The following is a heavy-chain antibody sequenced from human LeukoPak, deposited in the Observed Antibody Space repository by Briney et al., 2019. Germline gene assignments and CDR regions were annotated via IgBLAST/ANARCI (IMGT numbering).Heavy chain of an antibody. CDR3: ARVRDGYNDAYDI. J-gene: IGHJ3*02. CDR1: RYAFTSYY. Sequence: ASVKVSCKASRYAFTSYYIHGVRQAPVQGREGMGIMNPSGGSTNYAQNFQGRVTMTGDKSTSTVYMELSSLRSEDTAVYYCARVRDGYNDAYDIWGQGTMVTVPS. CDR2: MNPSGGST. V-gene: IGHV1-46*01. D-gene: IGHD5-24*01.